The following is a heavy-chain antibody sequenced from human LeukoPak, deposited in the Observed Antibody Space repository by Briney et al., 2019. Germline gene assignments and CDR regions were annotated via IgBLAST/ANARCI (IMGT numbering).Heavy chain of an antibody. D-gene: IGHD3-22*01. CDR3: ARDKESSGYYYYYYYYYGMDV. CDR1: GFTFSSYW. V-gene: IGHV3-74*01. Sequence: PGGSLRLSCAASGFTFSSYWMHWVRQAPGKGLVWVSRINSDGSSTSYADSVKGRFTISRDNAKNTLYLQMNSLRAEDTAVYYCARDKESSGYYYYYYYYYGMDVWGQGTTVTVSS. CDR2: INSDGSST. J-gene: IGHJ6*02.